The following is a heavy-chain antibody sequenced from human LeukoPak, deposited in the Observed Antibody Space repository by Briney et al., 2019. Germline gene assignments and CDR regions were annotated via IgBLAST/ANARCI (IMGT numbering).Heavy chain of an antibody. J-gene: IGHJ4*02. CDR3: ARDRVATIDY. V-gene: IGHV1-2*06. CDR2: INPNSGGT. Sequence: ASVKVSCKASGYTFTGYYMHWVRQAPGQGLEWMGRINPNSGGTNYAQKFQGRVTMTRDTSTSTAYMELSRLRSDDTAVYSCARDRVATIDYWGQGTLVTVSS. CDR1: GYTFTGYY. D-gene: IGHD5-12*01.